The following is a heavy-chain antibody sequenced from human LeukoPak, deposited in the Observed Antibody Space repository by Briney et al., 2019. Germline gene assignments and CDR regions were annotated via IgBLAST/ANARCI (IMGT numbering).Heavy chain of an antibody. D-gene: IGHD4-17*01. CDR1: GFTFSSYA. V-gene: IGHV3-64D*06. J-gene: IGHJ4*02. Sequence: GGSLRLSCLASGFTFSSYAMHWVRQAPGKGLEYVSAISSNGGSTYYADSVKGRFTISRDNSKNTLYLQMSSLRAEDTAVYYCVKADDYGDYPFDYWGQGTLVTVSS. CDR3: VKADDYGDYPFDY. CDR2: ISSNGGST.